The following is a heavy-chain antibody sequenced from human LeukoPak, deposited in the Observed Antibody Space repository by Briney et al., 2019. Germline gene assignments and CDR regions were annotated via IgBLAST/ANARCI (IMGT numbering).Heavy chain of an antibody. V-gene: IGHV1-46*01. CDR2: INPSGGST. CDR3: ARDLGDGDYASGNYYFDY. Sequence: VSVKVSCKASGYTFTSYYMHWVRQAPGQGLEWMGIINPSGGSTSYAQKFQGRVTMTRDMSTSTVYMELSSLRSEDTAVYYCARDLGDGDYASGNYYFDYWGQGTLVTVSS. D-gene: IGHD4-17*01. CDR1: GYTFTSYY. J-gene: IGHJ4*02.